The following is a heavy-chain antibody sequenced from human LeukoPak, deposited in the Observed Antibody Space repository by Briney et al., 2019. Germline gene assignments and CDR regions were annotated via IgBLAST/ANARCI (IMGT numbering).Heavy chain of an antibody. V-gene: IGHV3-30-3*01. D-gene: IGHD1-26*01. CDR1: GFTFSSYA. Sequence: GGSLRLSCAASGFTFSSYAMRWVRQAPGKGLEWVAVISYDGSNKYYADSVKGRFTISRDNSKNTLYLQMNSLRAEDTAVCYCARDGAAKSGSYPNYWGQGTLVTVSS. CDR3: ARDGAAKSGSYPNY. J-gene: IGHJ4*02. CDR2: ISYDGSNK.